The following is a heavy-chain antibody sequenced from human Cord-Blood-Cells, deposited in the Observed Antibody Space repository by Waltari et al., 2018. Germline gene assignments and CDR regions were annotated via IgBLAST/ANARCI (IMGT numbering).Heavy chain of an antibody. CDR2: IYTSGST. CDR3: ARDSVVATRRRYYYYYGMDV. J-gene: IGHJ6*02. V-gene: IGHV4-4*07. Sequence: QVQLQESGPGLVKPSETLSLTCTVSGGSISSYYWSWIRQTAGKGLEWIGRIYTSGSTNYNPSLKSRVTMSVDTSKNQFSLKLSSVTAADTAVYYCARDSVVATRRRYYYYYGMDVWGQGTTVTVSS. D-gene: IGHD5-12*01. CDR1: GGSISSYY.